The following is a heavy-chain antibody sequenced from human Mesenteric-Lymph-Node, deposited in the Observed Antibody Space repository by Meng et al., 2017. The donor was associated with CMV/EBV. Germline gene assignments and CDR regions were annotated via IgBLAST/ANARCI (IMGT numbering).Heavy chain of an antibody. CDR2: ISYSGGT. J-gene: IGHJ3*02. V-gene: IGHV4-30-4*08. Sequence: SETLSLTYTVSGSSINSGDYYWTWIRQSPGKGLEYIGHISYSGGTYYSPSLKSRLTMSGDTSKNQFSLNLSSVTAADTAVYYCARDSLTRDAFDIWGQGTLVTVSS. CDR3: ARDSLTRDAFDI. CDR1: GSSINSGDYY.